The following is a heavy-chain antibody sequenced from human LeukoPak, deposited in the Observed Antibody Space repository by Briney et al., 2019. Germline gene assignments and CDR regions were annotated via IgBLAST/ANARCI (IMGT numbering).Heavy chain of an antibody. Sequence: SETLSLTCAVSGYSISSGYYWGWIRQPPGKGLEWIGSIYHSGSTYYNPSLKSRVTISVDTSKNQFSLKLSSVTAADTAVYYCARHRWATVVTVGGWGQGTLVTVSS. V-gene: IGHV4-38-2*01. D-gene: IGHD4-23*01. CDR2: IYHSGST. CDR3: ARHRWATVVTVGG. J-gene: IGHJ4*02. CDR1: GYSISSGYY.